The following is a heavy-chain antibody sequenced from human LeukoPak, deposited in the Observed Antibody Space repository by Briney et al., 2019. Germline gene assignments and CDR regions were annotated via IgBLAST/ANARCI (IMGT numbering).Heavy chain of an antibody. J-gene: IGHJ6*02. D-gene: IGHD3-10*01. V-gene: IGHV3-23*01. CDR2: ISGSGGST. Sequence: PGGSLRLSCAASGFTFSSYAMSWVRQAPGKGLEWVSAISGSGGSTYYADSVKGRFTISRDNSKNTPYLQMNSLRAEDTAVYYCAKSTGEVRGVSDYYYGMDVWGQGTTVTVSS. CDR3: AKSTGEVRGVSDYYYGMDV. CDR1: GFTFSSYA.